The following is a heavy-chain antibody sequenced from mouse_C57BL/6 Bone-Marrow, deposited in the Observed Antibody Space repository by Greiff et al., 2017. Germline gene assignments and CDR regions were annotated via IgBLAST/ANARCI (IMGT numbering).Heavy chain of an antibody. Sequence: EVKLMESEGGLVQPGSSMKLSCTASGFTFSDYYMAWVRQVPEKGLEWVANINYDGSSTYYLDSLKSRFIISRDNAKNILYLQMSSLKSEDTATYYCARDRDYGNYWYFDVWGTGTTVTVAS. CDR2: INYDGSST. CDR3: ARDRDYGNYWYFDV. D-gene: IGHD2-1*01. V-gene: IGHV5-16*01. CDR1: GFTFSDYY. J-gene: IGHJ1*03.